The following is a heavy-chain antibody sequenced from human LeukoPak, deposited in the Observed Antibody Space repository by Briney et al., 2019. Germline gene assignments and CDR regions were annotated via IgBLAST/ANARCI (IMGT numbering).Heavy chain of an antibody. CDR3: ARGSGPHYDFWSGYYNHEYYYYGMDV. D-gene: IGHD3-3*01. Sequence: PSETLSLTCTVSGGSISSYYWSWIRQPPGKGLEWIGYIYYSGSTNYNPSLKSRVTISVDTSKNQFSLKLSSVTAADTAVYYCARGSGPHYDFWSGYYNHEYYYYGMDVWGQGTTVTVSS. V-gene: IGHV4-59*01. J-gene: IGHJ6*02. CDR1: GGSISSYY. CDR2: IYYSGST.